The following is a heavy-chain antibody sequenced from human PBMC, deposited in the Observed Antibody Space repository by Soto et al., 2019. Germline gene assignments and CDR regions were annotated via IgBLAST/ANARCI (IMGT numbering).Heavy chain of an antibody. D-gene: IGHD3-10*01. Sequence: GGSLRLSCAASGFTFSSYSMNWVRQAPGKGLEWVSSISSSSSYIYYADSVKGRFTISRDNAKNSLYLQMNSLRAEDTAVYYCARVPTMVRGVIIYFDYWGQGTLVTVSS. CDR2: ISSSSSYI. V-gene: IGHV3-21*01. CDR1: GFTFSSYS. J-gene: IGHJ4*02. CDR3: ARVPTMVRGVIIYFDY.